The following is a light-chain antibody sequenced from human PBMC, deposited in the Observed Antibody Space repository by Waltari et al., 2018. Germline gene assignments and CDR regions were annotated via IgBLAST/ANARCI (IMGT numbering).Light chain of an antibody. J-gene: IGLJ2*01. CDR3: QSYDSTLRVSV. V-gene: IGLV1-40*01. CDR2: GDS. Sequence: QSALTHPPSVSGAPGQWVSISCTESSSNIGAGHAVHWYQQLPGAAPKLLIQGDSIRPAGVPDRFCGSSSGTSASLAIARLQAEDEADYYCQSYDSTLRVSVFGGGSRLTVL. CDR1: SSNIGAGHA.